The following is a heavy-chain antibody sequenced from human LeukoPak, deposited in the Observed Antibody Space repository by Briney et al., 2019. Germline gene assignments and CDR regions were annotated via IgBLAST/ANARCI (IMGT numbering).Heavy chain of an antibody. V-gene: IGHV1-46*01. D-gene: IGHD6-6*01. CDR3: ARDSLEVEARPTLAY. CDR1: GYTFTSYY. CDR2: INHSGGCK. J-gene: IGHJ4*02. Sequence: AAVKVPCKASGYTFTSYYMHWVRQAPGQGREGMGIINHSGGCKSYGQNFQGRVTMHREMSTNTLYMDLTTLSYEDTAVYSCARDSLEVEARPTLAYWGQGTLVTVSS.